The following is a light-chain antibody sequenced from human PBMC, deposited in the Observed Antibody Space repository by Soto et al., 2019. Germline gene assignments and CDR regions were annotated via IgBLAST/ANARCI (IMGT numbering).Light chain of an antibody. Sequence: QSVLTQPASVSGSPGQSITISCTGTSSDVGSHNLVSWYQQKPGKAPTLIIYEVSERPSGVSSRFSGSKSGNTASLTVSGLQPDDEAHYNCCSFGNLNPLPYVFGTGTKVTVL. J-gene: IGLJ1*01. CDR3: CSFGNLNPLPYV. CDR2: EVS. CDR1: SSDVGSHNL. V-gene: IGLV2-23*02.